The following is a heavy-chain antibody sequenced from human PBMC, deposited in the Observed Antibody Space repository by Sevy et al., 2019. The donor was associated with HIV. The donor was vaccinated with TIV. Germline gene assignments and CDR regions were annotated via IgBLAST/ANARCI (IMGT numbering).Heavy chain of an antibody. CDR1: GFAFSTHA. V-gene: IGHV3-30-3*01. Sequence: GGSLRLSCAASGFAFSTHAMHWVRQAPGKGLEWVAVISYEGTETFYAASVEGRSTISRDNSKNILSLQINSLRPEDTAVYYCARDGGYSIKWYPLYWGHGTLVTVSS. D-gene: IGHD1-26*01. J-gene: IGHJ4*01. CDR2: ISYEGTET. CDR3: ARDGGYSIKWYPLY.